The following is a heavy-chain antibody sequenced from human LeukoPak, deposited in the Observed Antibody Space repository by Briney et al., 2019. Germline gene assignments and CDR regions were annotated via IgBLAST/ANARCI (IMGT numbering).Heavy chain of an antibody. D-gene: IGHD6-6*01. CDR1: GFTFSSYA. J-gene: IGHJ4*02. Sequence: PGGSLRLSCAASGFTFSSYAMSWVRQAPGKGLEWVSAISGSGGSTYYADSVKGRFTISRDNSKNTLYLQMNSLRAEDTAVYYCATRPPSKSEGYSSSPSPYDYWGQGTLVTVSS. V-gene: IGHV3-23*01. CDR3: ATRPPSKSEGYSSSPSPYDY. CDR2: ISGSGGST.